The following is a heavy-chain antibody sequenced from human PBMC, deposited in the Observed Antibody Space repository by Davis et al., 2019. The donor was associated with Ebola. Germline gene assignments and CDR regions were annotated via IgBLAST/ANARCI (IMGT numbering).Heavy chain of an antibody. CDR1: GFTFSRYG. D-gene: IGHD2-2*01. CDR3: SGTSSSGDV. CDR2: IRSKANSYAT. J-gene: IGHJ6*02. V-gene: IGHV3-73*01. Sequence: GGSLRLSCAASGFTFSRYGMHWVRQASGKGLEWVGRIRSKANSYATAYAASVKGRFTISRDDSKNTAYLQMNSLKTEDTAVYYCSGTSSSGDVWGQGTTVTVSS.